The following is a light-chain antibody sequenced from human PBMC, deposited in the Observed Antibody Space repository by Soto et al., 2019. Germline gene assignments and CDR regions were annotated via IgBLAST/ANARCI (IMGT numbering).Light chain of an antibody. Sequence: QSVLTQPASVSGSPGQSITISCTGTSSDVGDYNYVSWYQQHPGKAPKLMIFDVSNRPSGVSNRFSGSKSGNTASLTISGLQAEDEADYYCSSYTSSSTRVFGTGTKPTVL. J-gene: IGLJ1*01. CDR2: DVS. V-gene: IGLV2-14*01. CDR3: SSYTSSSTRV. CDR1: SSDVGDYNY.